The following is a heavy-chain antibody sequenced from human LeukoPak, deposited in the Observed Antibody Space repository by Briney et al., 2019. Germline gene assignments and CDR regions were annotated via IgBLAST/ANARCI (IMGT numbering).Heavy chain of an antibody. CDR2: IYTSGST. V-gene: IGHV4-4*07. CDR3: ARDLYGSVNRVGNWFDP. J-gene: IGHJ5*02. CDR1: GGSISSYY. Sequence: PSETLSLTCTVSGGSISSYYWSWIRQPAGKGLEWNGRIYTSGSTNYNPSLKSRVTISVDKSKNQFSLKLSSVTAADTAVYYCARDLYGSVNRVGNWFDPWGQGTLVTVSS. D-gene: IGHD3-10*01.